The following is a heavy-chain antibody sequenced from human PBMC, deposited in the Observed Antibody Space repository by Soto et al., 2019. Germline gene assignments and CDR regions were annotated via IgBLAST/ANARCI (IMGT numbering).Heavy chain of an antibody. CDR1: GLTVSGKKY. J-gene: IGHJ3*01. CDR3: ATWHLQEHAYDV. V-gene: IGHV3-53*01. D-gene: IGHD4-4*01. Sequence: RSLRLSCAVSGLTVSGKKYVAWVRQAPGKGLEWVSGFYDLDGTYYADSLKGRFTTSGDSSRTIVYLQMNDLRPEDTAVYYCATWHLQEHAYDVWGQGTTVTVSS. CDR2: FYDLDGT.